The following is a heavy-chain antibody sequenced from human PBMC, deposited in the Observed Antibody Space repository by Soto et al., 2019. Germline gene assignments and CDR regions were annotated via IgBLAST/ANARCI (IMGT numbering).Heavy chain of an antibody. CDR2: IKQDGSEK. D-gene: IGHD3-10*01. CDR3: ARDLNYYGSGSYYSYYYYGMDV. J-gene: IGHJ6*02. Sequence: PGGSLRLSCAASGFTFSSYGMSWVRQAPGKGLEWVANIKQDGSEKYYVDSVKGRFTISRDNAKNSLYLQMNSLRAEDTAVYYCARDLNYYGSGSYYSYYYYGMDVWGQGTTVTVSS. V-gene: IGHV3-7*03. CDR1: GFTFSSYG.